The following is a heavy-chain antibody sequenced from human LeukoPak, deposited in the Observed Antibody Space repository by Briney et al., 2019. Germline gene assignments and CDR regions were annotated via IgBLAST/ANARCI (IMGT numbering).Heavy chain of an antibody. Sequence: GGPLRLSCATSGFKFDDYGMHWVRQAPRKGLEWVSGISWNGAIMVYADSVKGRFTISRDNAKNSLYLQMNSLRAEDTALYYCAKDISIGGFADGYFYGMDAWGQGTTVTVSS. J-gene: IGHJ6*02. CDR3: AKDISIGGFADGYFYGMDA. CDR2: ISWNGAIM. CDR1: GFKFDDYG. D-gene: IGHD4-23*01. V-gene: IGHV3-9*01.